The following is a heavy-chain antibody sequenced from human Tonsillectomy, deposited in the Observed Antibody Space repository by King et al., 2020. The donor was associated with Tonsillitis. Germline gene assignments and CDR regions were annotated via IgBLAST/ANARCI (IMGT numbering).Heavy chain of an antibody. CDR3: ARGGSSLSFFDY. CDR2: IYTSGST. J-gene: IGHJ4*02. V-gene: IGHV4-4*07. Sequence: QLQESGPGLVKPSETLSLTCTVSGGSISSYYWSWIRQPAGKELEWIGHIYTSGSTNYNPSLKSRVTMSVDTSKNQFSLELSAVTAADTAVYYCARGGSSLSFFDYWGQGTLVTVSS. D-gene: IGHD3-16*01. CDR1: GGSISSYY.